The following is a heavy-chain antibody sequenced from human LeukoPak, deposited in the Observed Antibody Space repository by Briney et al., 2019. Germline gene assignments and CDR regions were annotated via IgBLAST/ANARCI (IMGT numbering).Heavy chain of an antibody. CDR3: AKVKNGRWPLDY. CDR1: GFTFSNYA. Sequence: GGSLRLSCAASGFTFSNYAMRWARHAPGKGLEWVSCIRGSGDSTYYPDSVKGRFTISRDNSKNTLYPQMNSLRAEDKAVYYCAKVKNGRWPLDYWGQGTLVTVSS. V-gene: IGHV3-23*01. D-gene: IGHD5-24*01. CDR2: IRGSGDST. J-gene: IGHJ4*02.